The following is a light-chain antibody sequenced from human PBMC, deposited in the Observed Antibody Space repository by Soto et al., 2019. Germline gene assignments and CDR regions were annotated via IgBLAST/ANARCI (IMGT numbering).Light chain of an antibody. CDR1: QSVLYSSNNKNY. J-gene: IGKJ4*01. CDR3: QQYYSTPLT. Sequence: IVMTQSPDSLSVSLGERATINCKSSQSVLYSSNNKNYLAWYQQKPGQPPKLLIYWASTRESGVPDRFSGGGSGTDFTLTISSLQAEDVAVDYCQQYYSTPLTFGGGTKVEIK. V-gene: IGKV4-1*01. CDR2: WAS.